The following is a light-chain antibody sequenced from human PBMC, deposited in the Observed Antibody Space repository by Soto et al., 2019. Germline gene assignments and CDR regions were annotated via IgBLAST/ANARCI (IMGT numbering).Light chain of an antibody. CDR3: SSYTSSSTYV. CDR1: SSDVGGYNY. J-gene: IGLJ1*01. CDR2: DVS. Sequence: QSALTQPASVSGSPGQSITISCTGTSSDVGGYNYDSWYQQHPGKAPKLMIYDVSNRPSGVSYRFSGSKSGNTASLTISGLQAEDEADYYCSSYTSSSTYVFGTGTKLTVL. V-gene: IGLV2-14*01.